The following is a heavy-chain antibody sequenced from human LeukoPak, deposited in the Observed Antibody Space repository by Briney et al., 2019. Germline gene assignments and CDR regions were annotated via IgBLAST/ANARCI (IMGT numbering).Heavy chain of an antibody. V-gene: IGHV3-11*04. D-gene: IGHD6-13*01. CDR2: ISSSGTTI. Sequence: PGVSLRLSCAASGFTFSDYYMSWIRQPPGKGLEWVSYISSSGTTIYYADSVRGRFTVSRDNAKNSLYLQLNSLRAEDTAVYYCARDFSRGFDYWGQGTLVTVSS. CDR1: GFTFSDYY. CDR3: ARDFSRGFDY. J-gene: IGHJ4*02.